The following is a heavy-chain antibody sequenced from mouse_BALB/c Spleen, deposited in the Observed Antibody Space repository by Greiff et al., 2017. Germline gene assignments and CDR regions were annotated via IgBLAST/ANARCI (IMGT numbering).Heavy chain of an antibody. D-gene: IGHD2-14*01. V-gene: IGHV2-9*02. Sequence: VQLVESGPGLVAPSQSLSITCTVSGFSLTSYGVHWVRQPPGKGLEWLGVIWAGGSTNYNSALMSRLSISKDNSKSQVFLKMNSLQTDDTAMYYCARDAYRYEAWFAYWGQGTLVTVSA. CDR1: GFSLTSYG. CDR2: IWAGGST. CDR3: ARDAYRYEAWFAY. J-gene: IGHJ3*01.